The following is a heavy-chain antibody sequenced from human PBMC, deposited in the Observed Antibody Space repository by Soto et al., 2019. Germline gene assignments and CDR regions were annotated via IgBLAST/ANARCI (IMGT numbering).Heavy chain of an antibody. CDR3: ARGPLRGGDFWSGYPPFYMDV. D-gene: IGHD3-3*01. J-gene: IGHJ6*03. CDR1: GYTFTGYY. V-gene: IGHV1-2*04. CDR2: INPNSGGT. Sequence: GASVKVSCKASGYTFTGYYMHWVRQAPGQGLEWMGWINPNSGGTNYAQKFQGWVTMTRDTSISTAYMELSRLRSDDTAVYYCARGPLRGGDFWSGYPPFYMDVWGKGTTVTVSS.